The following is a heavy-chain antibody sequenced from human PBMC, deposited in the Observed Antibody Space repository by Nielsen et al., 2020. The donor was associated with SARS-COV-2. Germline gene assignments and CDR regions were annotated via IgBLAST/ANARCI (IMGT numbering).Heavy chain of an antibody. CDR1: GGSFSGYY. J-gene: IGHJ6*03. D-gene: IGHD2-2*01. CDR3: ARSDIEVVPAALGTVYYYYYYMDV. Sequence: SETLSLTCAVYGGSFSGYYWSWIRQPPGKGLEWIGEINHSGSTNYNPSLKSRVTISVDTSKNQFSLKLSSVTAADTAVYYCARSDIEVVPAALGTVYYYYYYMDVWGKGTTVTVSS. V-gene: IGHV4-34*01. CDR2: INHSGST.